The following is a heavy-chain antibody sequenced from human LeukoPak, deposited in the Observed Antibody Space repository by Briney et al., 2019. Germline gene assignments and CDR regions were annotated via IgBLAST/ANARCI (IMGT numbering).Heavy chain of an antibody. CDR1: GGSISSYY. D-gene: IGHD6-13*01. V-gene: IGHV4-59*01. CDR2: IYYSGST. J-gene: IGHJ4*02. CDR3: ARAGGYSSSWYVY. Sequence: SETLSLTCTVSGGSISSYYWSWIRQPPGKGLEWIGYIYYSGSTNYNPSLKSRVTISVDTSKNQFSLKLSSVTAADTAVYYCARAGGYSSSWYVYWGQGTLVTVSS.